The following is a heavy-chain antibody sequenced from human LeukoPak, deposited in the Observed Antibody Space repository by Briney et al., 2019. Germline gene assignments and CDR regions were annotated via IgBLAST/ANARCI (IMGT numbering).Heavy chain of an antibody. J-gene: IGHJ3*02. CDR1: GGSISSYY. V-gene: IGHV4-59*01. CDR2: IYNSGST. Sequence: SETLSLTCTVSGGSISSYYWSWIRQPPGKGLEWIGYIYNSGSTNYNHSLKSRVTISEDMSNNQFSLKLSSVTAADTAVYYCARALRLWGGNSGIAFDIWGQGAMVTVSS. CDR3: ARALRLWGGNSGIAFDI. D-gene: IGHD4-23*01.